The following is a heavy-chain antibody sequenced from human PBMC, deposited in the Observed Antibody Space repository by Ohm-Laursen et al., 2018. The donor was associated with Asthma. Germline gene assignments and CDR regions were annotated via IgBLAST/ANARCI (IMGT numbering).Heavy chain of an antibody. D-gene: IGHD2-15*01. Sequence: SLRLSCAASGFTVSPYDMNWVRQAPGKGLEWVSAISGSGGSTYYADSVKGRFAISRDNSKNTLYLQMNSLRAEDTAVYYCAKGTGYCGGGSCFTDYWGQGTLVTVSS. J-gene: IGHJ4*02. CDR2: ISGSGGST. V-gene: IGHV3-23*01. CDR3: AKGTGYCGGGSCFTDY. CDR1: GFTVSPYD.